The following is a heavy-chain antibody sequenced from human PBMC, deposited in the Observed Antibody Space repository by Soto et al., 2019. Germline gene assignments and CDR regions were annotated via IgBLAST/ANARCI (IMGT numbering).Heavy chain of an antibody. CDR1: GFTFSNYA. CDR3: ARSGIVGATLPAYYFDY. CDR2: ISGSGGST. J-gene: IGHJ4*02. D-gene: IGHD1-26*01. Sequence: EVQLLESGGGLVHPGGSLRLSCAVSGFTFSNYAMSWVRQAPGKGLEWVSGISGSGGSTYYADSVKGRFTISRDNSKNTLYLQMNSLRAEDTAVYYCARSGIVGATLPAYYFDYWGQGTLVTVSS. V-gene: IGHV3-23*01.